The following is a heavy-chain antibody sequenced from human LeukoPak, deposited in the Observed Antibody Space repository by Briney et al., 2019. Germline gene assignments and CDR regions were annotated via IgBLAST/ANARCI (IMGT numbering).Heavy chain of an antibody. CDR1: GDSVSNNGAA. J-gene: IGHJ5*02. CDR3: ARDPPIDQSFEL. CDR2: TYYRSKSFY. Sequence: SQTLSLTCAISGDSVSNNGAAWNWIRQSPSRDVEWLVMTYYRSKSFYDYALSLKSRITINADTSKSQCSLHLKSVMPEDTAMYYCARDPPIDQSFELWGQGALWRVSS. V-gene: IGHV6-1*01.